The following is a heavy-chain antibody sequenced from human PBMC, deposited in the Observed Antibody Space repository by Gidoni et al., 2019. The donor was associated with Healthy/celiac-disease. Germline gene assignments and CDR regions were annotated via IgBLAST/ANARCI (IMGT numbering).Heavy chain of an antibody. Sequence: EVQLVQSGAEVNKPGESLTISCKGSGYRFTSYWIGWVRQMPGKGLEWMGIIYPGDSDTRYSPSFQGQVTISADKSISTAYLQWSSLKASDTAMYYCATHHETAWGTPGHFQHWGQGTLVTVSS. CDR3: ATHHETAWGTPGHFQH. D-gene: IGHD7-27*01. CDR2: IYPGDSDT. CDR1: GYRFTSYW. J-gene: IGHJ1*01. V-gene: IGHV5-51*03.